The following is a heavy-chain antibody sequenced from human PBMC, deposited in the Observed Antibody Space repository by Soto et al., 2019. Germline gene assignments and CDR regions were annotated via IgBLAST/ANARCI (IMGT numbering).Heavy chain of an antibody. Sequence: EVQLVESGGGLVQPGGSLKLSCAASGFTFSGSAMHWVRQASGKGLEWVGRIRSKANSYASAYAASGKGRFTISRDDSKNTAYLQMNSLKTEDTAVYYCTSLMYYDSSGYYYSHGYFDLWGRGTLVTVSS. D-gene: IGHD3-22*01. V-gene: IGHV3-73*02. CDR1: GFTFSGSA. CDR3: TSLMYYDSSGYYYSHGYFDL. J-gene: IGHJ2*01. CDR2: IRSKANSYAS.